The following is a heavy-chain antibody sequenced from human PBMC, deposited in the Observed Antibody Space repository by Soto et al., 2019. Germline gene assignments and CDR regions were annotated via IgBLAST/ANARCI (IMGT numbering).Heavy chain of an antibody. D-gene: IGHD2-21*02. CDR2: IYYSGST. J-gene: IGHJ4*02. Sequence: PSETLSLTCTVSGGSISSYYWSWIRQPPGKGLEWIGYIYYSGSTNYNPSLKSRVTISVDTSKNQFSLELSSMTAADTAVYYCARGGDWQFDYWGQGTLVTVSS. CDR3: ARGGDWQFDY. CDR1: GGSISSYY. V-gene: IGHV4-59*12.